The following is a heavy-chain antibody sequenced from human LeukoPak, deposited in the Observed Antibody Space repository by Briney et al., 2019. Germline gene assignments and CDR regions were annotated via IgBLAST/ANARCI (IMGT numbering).Heavy chain of an antibody. CDR3: ARGETTTEFDAFDI. J-gene: IGHJ3*02. D-gene: IGHD4-17*01. CDR1: GSSISSYY. CDR2: IYYSGST. V-gene: IGHV4-59*01. Sequence: SETLSLTCTVSGSSISSYYWSWIRQPPGKGLEWIGYIYYSGSTNYNPSLKSRVTISVDTSKNQFSLKLSSVTAADTAVYYCARGETTTEFDAFDIWGQGTMVTVSS.